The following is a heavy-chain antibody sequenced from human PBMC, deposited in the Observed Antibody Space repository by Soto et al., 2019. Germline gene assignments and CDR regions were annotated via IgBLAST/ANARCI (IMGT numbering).Heavy chain of an antibody. Sequence: QDLLVQSGVEVKKPGASVKVSCKASGYRFTNYGITWVRQAPGQGFEWMGWISAYNGNTNYAQKFQGRVTLTTDASTSTSYLELRSLRSDDTAVYYCARDRGVAPPVAGNTHYYYYMDVWGKGTTVTVSS. CDR1: GYRFTNYG. CDR3: ARDRGVAPPVAGNTHYYYYMDV. D-gene: IGHD6-19*01. V-gene: IGHV1-18*01. CDR2: ISAYNGNT. J-gene: IGHJ6*03.